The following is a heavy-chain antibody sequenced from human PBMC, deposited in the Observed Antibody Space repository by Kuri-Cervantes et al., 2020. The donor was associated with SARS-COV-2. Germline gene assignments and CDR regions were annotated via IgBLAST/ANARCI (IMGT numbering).Heavy chain of an antibody. CDR2: ISTSGYTI. CDR3: ARAFSYYDSSGPKGLFDY. D-gene: IGHD3-22*01. Sequence: GESLKISCAASRFTVSDYYMSWVRQAPGEGLEWLASISTSGYTIYYADSVKGRFAISRDNAENSLYLQMNSLRAEDTAVYYCARAFSYYDSSGPKGLFDYWGQGTRVTVSS. CDR1: RFTVSDYY. J-gene: IGHJ4*02. V-gene: IGHV3-11*04.